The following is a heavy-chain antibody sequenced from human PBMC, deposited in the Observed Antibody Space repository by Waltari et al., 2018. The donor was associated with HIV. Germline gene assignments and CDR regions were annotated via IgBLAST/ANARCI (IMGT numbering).Heavy chain of an antibody. Sequence: GGGLVQPGRSLRLSCAAPGFIVENFVMHWVRQCPGKGLEWVSLISSNSKTKVYADSVKGRFTISRDNARDSLYLQMNSLRVEDTAFYYCACSDEYYGGDGGAFDIWSQGTMVTVSS. J-gene: IGHJ3*02. V-gene: IGHV3-9*01. CDR1: GFIVENFV. CDR2: ISSNSKTK. CDR3: ACSDEYYGGDGGAFDI. D-gene: IGHD2-21*02.